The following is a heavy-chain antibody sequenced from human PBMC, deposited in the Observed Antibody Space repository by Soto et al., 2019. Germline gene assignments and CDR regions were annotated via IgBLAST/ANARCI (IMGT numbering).Heavy chain of an antibody. Sequence: ASVKVACKASGYTFTSNYMHWVRQAPGQGLEWMGIINPSGGSTSYAQKFQGRVTMTRDTSTSTVYMELSSLRSEDTAVYYCARPYSSSWYAFDIWGQGTMVTVS. J-gene: IGHJ3*02. CDR2: INPSGGST. CDR1: GYTFTSNY. V-gene: IGHV1-46*03. D-gene: IGHD6-13*01. CDR3: ARPYSSSWYAFDI.